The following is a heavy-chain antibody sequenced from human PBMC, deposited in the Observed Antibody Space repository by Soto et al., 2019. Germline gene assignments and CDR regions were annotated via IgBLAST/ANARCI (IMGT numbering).Heavy chain of an antibody. D-gene: IGHD1-1*01. CDR3: ARDRGRSNWNQRGRYYDGMDV. V-gene: IGHV1-18*04. J-gene: IGHJ6*02. Sequence: QVQLVQSGAEVKKPGASVKVSCKASGYTFTSYGISWVRQAPGQGLEWMGWISAYNGNTNYAQKLKGRVTMTTDTSTSTAYMELRSLRSDDTAVYYCARDRGRSNWNQRGRYYDGMDVWGQGTTVTVSS. CDR2: ISAYNGNT. CDR1: GYTFTSYG.